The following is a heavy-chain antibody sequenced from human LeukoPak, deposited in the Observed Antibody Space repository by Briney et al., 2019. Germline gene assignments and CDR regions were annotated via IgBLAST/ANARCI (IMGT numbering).Heavy chain of an antibody. Sequence: LTCAVSGGSISSSNWWSWVRQPPGKGLEWVSVIYSGGSTYYADSVKGRFTISRDNSKNTLYLQMNSLRAEDTAVYYCARASSRGVRGVIAFDYWGQGTLVTVSS. V-gene: IGHV3-53*01. D-gene: IGHD3-10*01. CDR1: GGSISSSNW. CDR3: ARASSRGVRGVIAFDY. CDR2: IYSGGST. J-gene: IGHJ4*02.